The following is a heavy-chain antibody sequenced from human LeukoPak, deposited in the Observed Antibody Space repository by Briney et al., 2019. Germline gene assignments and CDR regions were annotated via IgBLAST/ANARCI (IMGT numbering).Heavy chain of an antibody. CDR2: IYLYGTT. D-gene: IGHD1/OR15-1a*01. Sequence: SETLSLTCSVSIGSISSSKWWSWVRQSPVKGLEWIGEIYLYGTTNYNPSFTSRVNMSVDRSRNQFSLKLTSVTAADTAVYYCARQKWEQQGRDYYFNGLDVWGPGTTVIVSS. J-gene: IGHJ6*02. CDR1: IGSISSSKW. V-gene: IGHV4-4*02. CDR3: ARQKWEQQGRDYYFNGLDV.